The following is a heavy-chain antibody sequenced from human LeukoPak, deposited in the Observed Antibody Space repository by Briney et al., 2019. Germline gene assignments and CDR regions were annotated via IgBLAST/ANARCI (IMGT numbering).Heavy chain of an antibody. Sequence: SQTLSLTCTVSGGSISSGGNYWGWIRQHPGKGLEWIGYIYYSGSAYYNPSLKSRVTISLDASKNQFSLKLSSVTAADTAVYYCARLTPSDSSSWYWYFGLWGRGTLVTVSS. CDR1: GGSISSGGNY. D-gene: IGHD6-13*01. J-gene: IGHJ2*01. V-gene: IGHV4-31*03. CDR2: IYYSGSA. CDR3: ARLTPSDSSSWYWYFGL.